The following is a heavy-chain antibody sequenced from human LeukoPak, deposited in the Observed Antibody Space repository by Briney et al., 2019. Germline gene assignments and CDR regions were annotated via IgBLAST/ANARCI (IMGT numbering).Heavy chain of an antibody. V-gene: IGHV3-53*01. CDR1: GFAFSSNY. CDR2: LYGGGGS. CDR3: VREGNWAY. D-gene: IGHD1-1*01. Sequence: GGSLRLSCAASGFAFSSNYMSWVRQAPGKGLEWVSVLYGGGGSYYADSVKGRFIIFRDNSKNMLYLQMNSLRVEDTAVYYCVREGNWAYWGQGTLVTVSS. J-gene: IGHJ4*02.